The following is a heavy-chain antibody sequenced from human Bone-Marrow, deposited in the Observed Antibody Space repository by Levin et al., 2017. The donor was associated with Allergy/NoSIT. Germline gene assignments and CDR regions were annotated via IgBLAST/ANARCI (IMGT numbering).Heavy chain of an antibody. D-gene: IGHD1-26*01. CDR1: GFTFRSHS. CDR3: SRAGELDYADWFFVL. J-gene: IGHJ2*01. Sequence: SCAASGFTFRSHSMNWVRQAPGKGLEWVSYISTSSGTIYYAESVKGRFTISRDNARNSLYLQMDSLRAEDTALYYCSRAGELDYADWFFVLWARATLFTVSS. CDR2: ISTSSGTI. V-gene: IGHV3-48*04.